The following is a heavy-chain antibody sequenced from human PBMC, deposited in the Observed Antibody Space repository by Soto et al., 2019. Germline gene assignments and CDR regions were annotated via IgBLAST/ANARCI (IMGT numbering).Heavy chain of an antibody. CDR3: ARDGTYSSSWYSEVSGFGKYGMDV. J-gene: IGHJ6*02. V-gene: IGHV1-2*02. Sequence: ASVKVSCKASGYTFTGYYMHWVRQAPGQGLEWMGWINPNSGGTNYAQKFQGRVTMTRDTSISTAYMELSRLRSDDTAVYYCARDGTYSSSWYSEVSGFGKYGMDVWGQGTTVTAP. CDR1: GYTFTGYY. D-gene: IGHD6-13*01. CDR2: INPNSGGT.